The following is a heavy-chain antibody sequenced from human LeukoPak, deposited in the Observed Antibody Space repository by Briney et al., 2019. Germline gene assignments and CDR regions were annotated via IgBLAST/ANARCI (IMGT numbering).Heavy chain of an antibody. CDR3: ARPAVAGLRAGGYDY. D-gene: IGHD6-19*01. CDR2: INPSGGST. Sequence: ASVKVSCKASGYTFTSYYMHWVRQAPGQGLEWMGIINPSGGSTSYAQKFQGRVTMTRDTSTSTVYMELSSLRAEDTAVYYCARPAVAGLRAGGYDYWGQGTLVTVSS. V-gene: IGHV1-46*01. J-gene: IGHJ4*02. CDR1: GYTFTSYY.